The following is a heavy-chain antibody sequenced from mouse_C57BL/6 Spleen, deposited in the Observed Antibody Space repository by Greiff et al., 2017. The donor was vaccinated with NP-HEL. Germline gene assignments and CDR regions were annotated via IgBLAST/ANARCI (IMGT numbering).Heavy chain of an antibody. CDR2: IYPGDGDT. D-gene: IGHD4-1*01. V-gene: IGHV1-82*01. Sequence: VQLQQSGPELVKPGASVKISCKASGYAFSSSWMNWVKQRPGKGLEWIGRIYPGDGDTNYNGKFKGKATLTADKSSSTAYMQLSSLTSEDSAVYFCARSELTGTVAYWGQGTLVTVSA. CDR1: GYAFSSSW. J-gene: IGHJ3*01. CDR3: ARSELTGTVAY.